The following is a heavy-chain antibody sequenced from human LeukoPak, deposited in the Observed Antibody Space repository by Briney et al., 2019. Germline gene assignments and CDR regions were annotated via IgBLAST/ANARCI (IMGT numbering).Heavy chain of an antibody. J-gene: IGHJ5*02. Sequence: GGSLRLSCAASKFTFSTFSMSWVRQAPGKGLEWVSSISGSGGSTYYADSVKGRFTISRDNFKDTLYLQMNSLRAEDTAVYYCVKDSDELIAAVYNWFDPWGQGTQVTVSS. CDR1: KFTFSTFS. CDR3: VKDSDELIAAVYNWFDP. CDR2: ISGSGGST. V-gene: IGHV3-23*01. D-gene: IGHD6-13*01.